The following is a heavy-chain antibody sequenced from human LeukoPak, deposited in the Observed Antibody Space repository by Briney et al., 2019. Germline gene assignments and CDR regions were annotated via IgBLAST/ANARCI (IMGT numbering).Heavy chain of an antibody. D-gene: IGHD2-2*03. CDR1: RGAFSTYA. Sequence: ASVKVSCKASRGAFSTYAINWVRQAPGQGLEWMGGIIPIFGTANYAQKFQGRVTITADESTSTAYMELSSLRSEDTAVYYCARDGLWIKNAFNIWGQGTMVTVSS. CDR3: ARDGLWIKNAFNI. CDR2: IIPIFGTA. V-gene: IGHV1-69*13. J-gene: IGHJ3*02.